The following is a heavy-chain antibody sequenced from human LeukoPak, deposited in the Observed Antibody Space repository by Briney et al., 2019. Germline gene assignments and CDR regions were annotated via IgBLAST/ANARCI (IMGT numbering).Heavy chain of an antibody. V-gene: IGHV4-59*01. CDR2: IYYSGST. CDR3: AREGDYGDWYYFDY. Sequence: SETLSLTCTVAGGSISSNYWSWIRQPPGKGLEWIGYIYYSGSTNYNPSLKSRVTISVDTSKNQFSLKLSSVTAADTAVYYCAREGDYGDWYYFDYWGQGTLVTVSS. CDR1: GGSISSNY. J-gene: IGHJ4*02. D-gene: IGHD4-17*01.